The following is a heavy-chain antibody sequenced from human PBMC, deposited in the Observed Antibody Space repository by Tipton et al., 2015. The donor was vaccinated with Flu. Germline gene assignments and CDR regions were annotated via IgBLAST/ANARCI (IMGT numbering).Heavy chain of an antibody. CDR1: GYTFSNYG. CDR3: ARDRGSYNIHLEYHYYYGMDV. V-gene: IGHV1-18*01. D-gene: IGHD1-26*01. J-gene: IGHJ6*02. Sequence: QVQLVQSGVEVKKPGASVKVSCKASGYTFSNYGITWVRQAPGQGLEWMGWASGYNGDTNYAEKLQGRVTMTTDTSTNTAYMELRSLKSDDTAMYYCARDRGSYNIHLEYHYYYGMDVWGQGTTVTVSS. CDR2: ASGYNGDT.